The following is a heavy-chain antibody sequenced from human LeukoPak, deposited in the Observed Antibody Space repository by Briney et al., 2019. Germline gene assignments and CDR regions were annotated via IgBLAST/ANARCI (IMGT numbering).Heavy chain of an antibody. CDR1: GGSISSNNW. Sequence: SETLSLTCAVSGGSISSNNWWSWVRPPPGKGLEWIGYIYYSGSTNYNPSLKSRVTISVDTSKNQFSLKLSSVTAADTAVYYCARHNLQSITIFGVVSPDYYYYYMDVWGKGTTVTVSS. J-gene: IGHJ6*03. CDR3: ARHNLQSITIFGVVSPDYYYYYMDV. D-gene: IGHD3-3*01. V-gene: IGHV4-4*02. CDR2: IYYSGST.